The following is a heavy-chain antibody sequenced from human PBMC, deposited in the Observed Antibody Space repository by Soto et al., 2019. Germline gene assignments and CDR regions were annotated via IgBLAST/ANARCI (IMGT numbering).Heavy chain of an antibody. V-gene: IGHV4-4*02. CDR3: ARSISGGSSEFWFDP. CDR2: IYHSGST. CDR1: GGSISSSNW. D-gene: IGHD2-2*01. Sequence: PSETLSLTCAVSGGSISSSNWWSWVRQPPGKGLEWIGEIYHSGSTNYNPSLKSRVTISVDKSKNQFSLKLSSVTAADTAVYYCARSISGGSSEFWFDPWGQGTLVTVSS. J-gene: IGHJ5*02.